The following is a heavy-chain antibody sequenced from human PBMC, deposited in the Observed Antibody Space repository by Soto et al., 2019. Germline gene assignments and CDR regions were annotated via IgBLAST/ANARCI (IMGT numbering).Heavy chain of an antibody. D-gene: IGHD2-21*02. CDR1: GFTFSSYG. CDR3: AREGDRHYCDY. J-gene: IGHJ4*02. CDR2: IWYDGSND. V-gene: IGHV3-33*01. Sequence: QVQLVESGGGVVQPGRSLRLSCAVSGFTFSSYGMHWVRQAPGKGLEWLAVIWYDGSNDFYADSVKGRFTISRDNSKNTLYLQMNSLRVEDTAVYYCAREGDRHYCDYWGQGTLVTVSS.